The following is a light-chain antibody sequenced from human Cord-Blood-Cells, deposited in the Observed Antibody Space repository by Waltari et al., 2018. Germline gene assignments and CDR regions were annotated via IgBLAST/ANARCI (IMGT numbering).Light chain of an antibody. CDR1: QSVSSN. CDR3: QQYNNPIT. V-gene: IGKV3-15*01. CDR2: GAS. Sequence: EIVMTQSPATLSVSPGERATLSCSASQSVSSNLAWYQQKPGQAPRLLIYGASTRATGIPARFSGSGSGTEFTLTISSLQSEDFAVYYCQQYNNPITFGPGTKVDIK. J-gene: IGKJ3*01.